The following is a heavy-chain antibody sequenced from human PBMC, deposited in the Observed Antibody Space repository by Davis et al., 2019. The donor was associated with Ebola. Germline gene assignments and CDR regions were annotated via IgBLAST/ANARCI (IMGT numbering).Heavy chain of an antibody. D-gene: IGHD5-24*01. CDR3: AKDRTSGDGYWEFDH. Sequence: GGSLRLSCAASGFTFSSYVMDWVRQAPGKGLEWVAVIWYDGSNKYYADSVKGRFTISRDISKNMLFLQMNSLRVEDTALYYCAKDRTSGDGYWEFDHWGQGTLVTVSS. V-gene: IGHV3-33*03. J-gene: IGHJ4*02. CDR1: GFTFSSYV. CDR2: IWYDGSNK.